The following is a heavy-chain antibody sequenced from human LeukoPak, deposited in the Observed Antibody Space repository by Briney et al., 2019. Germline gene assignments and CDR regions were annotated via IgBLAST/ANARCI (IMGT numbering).Heavy chain of an antibody. J-gene: IGHJ3*02. D-gene: IGHD2-15*01. CDR3: ATEVGTPDIRSAFEI. CDR1: GSTFSNYW. V-gene: IGHV3-7*01. CDR2: IKQDGNEK. Sequence: PGGSLRLSCAASGSTFSNYWMSWVRQAPGKGLEWVANIKQDGNEKNFVDSVEGRFTISRDNAKSSLYLQMDSLRAEDTAVYYCATEVGTPDIRSAFEIWGQGTMVTVSS.